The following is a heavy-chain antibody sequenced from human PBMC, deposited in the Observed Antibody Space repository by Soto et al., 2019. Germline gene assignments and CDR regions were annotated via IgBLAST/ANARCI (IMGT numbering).Heavy chain of an antibody. J-gene: IGHJ6*02. V-gene: IGHV1-18*01. CDR2: ISAYNGNT. CDR1: GYTFTSYG. Sequence: QVQLVQSGAEVKKPGASVKVSCKASGYTFTSYGISWVRQAPGQGLEWMGWISAYNGNTNYAQKLQGRVTMTTDTSTXXAXMXXRSLRSDDTAVYYCARGPLGSSGGSCYPRLCGMDVWGQGTTVTVSS. CDR3: ARGPLGSSGGSCYPRLCGMDV. D-gene: IGHD2-15*01.